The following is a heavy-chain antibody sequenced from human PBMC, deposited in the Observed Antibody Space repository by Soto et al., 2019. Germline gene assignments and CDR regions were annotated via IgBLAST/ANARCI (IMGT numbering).Heavy chain of an antibody. Sequence: QVQLQQWGAGLLKPSETLSLTCAVYGGSFSGYYWSWIRQPPGKGLEWIGEINHSGSTNYNPSLKSRVTISVDTSKYQFSLKLSSVTAADTAVYYCARFGRMLRHYYYGMDVWGQGTTVTVSS. CDR2: INHSGST. CDR3: ARFGRMLRHYYYGMDV. V-gene: IGHV4-34*01. J-gene: IGHJ6*02. D-gene: IGHD3-10*01. CDR1: GGSFSGYY.